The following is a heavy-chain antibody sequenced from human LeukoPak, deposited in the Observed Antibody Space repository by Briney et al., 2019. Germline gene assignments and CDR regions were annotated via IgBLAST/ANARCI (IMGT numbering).Heavy chain of an antibody. CDR2: ITGSGDGT. CDR1: GFTFNNHA. J-gene: IGHJ4*02. CDR3: VKGTYSDNSAYFDS. D-gene: IGHD3-22*01. Sequence: GGSLRLSCAASGFTFNNHAMVWVRQGPGKRPEWVSGITGSGDGTYYTDSVKGRFAISRDNSKSTLYLQMNSLRAEDSALYYCVKGTYSDNSAYFDSWGRGPWSPSPQ. V-gene: IGHV3-23*01.